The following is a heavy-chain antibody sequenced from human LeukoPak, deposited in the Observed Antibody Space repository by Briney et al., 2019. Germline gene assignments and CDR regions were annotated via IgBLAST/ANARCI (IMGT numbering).Heavy chain of an antibody. D-gene: IGHD4-23*01. CDR1: GYTFTSYY. CDR2: INPSGGST. V-gene: IGHV1-46*01. CDR3: AVPLVPRAFDI. J-gene: IGHJ3*02. Sequence: ASVKVSCKASGYTFTSYYMHWVRQAPGQGLEWMGIINPSGGSTSYAQKFQGRVTMTRDTSTSTVYMELSSLRSEDTAVYYCAVPLVPRAFDIWGQGTMVTVSS.